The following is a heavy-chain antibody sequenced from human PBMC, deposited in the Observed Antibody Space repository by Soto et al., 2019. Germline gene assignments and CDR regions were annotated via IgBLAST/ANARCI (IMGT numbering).Heavy chain of an antibody. CDR2: ISPSGIT. D-gene: IGHD3-10*01. CDR1: DGSFSHNY. J-gene: IGHJ4*02. V-gene: IGHV4-34*01. CDR3: ATSLWFGTQPEI. Sequence: QVQLQQWGAGLLKPSETLSLTCAVYDGSFSHNYWTWFRQPPGKGLEWIGEISPSGITKYIPSLRSRVTISVDTSKNQFSLQVTSVTAADTAVYYCATSLWFGTQPEIWGQGTLVTVSS.